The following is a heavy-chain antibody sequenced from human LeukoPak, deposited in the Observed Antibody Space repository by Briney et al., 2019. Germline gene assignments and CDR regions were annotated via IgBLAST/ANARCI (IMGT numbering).Heavy chain of an antibody. CDR3: ARWYSSGWAFDY. CDR2: IFYSGST. J-gene: IGHJ4*02. CDR1: GGSISNYY. Sequence: SETLSLTCTVSGGSISNYYWSWIRQPPGEGLEWIGYIFYSGSTKYNPSLKSRVTISEDTSRNQFSLKLSSVTAADTAVYYCARWYSSGWAFDYWGQGTLVTVSS. D-gene: IGHD6-19*01. V-gene: IGHV4-59*08.